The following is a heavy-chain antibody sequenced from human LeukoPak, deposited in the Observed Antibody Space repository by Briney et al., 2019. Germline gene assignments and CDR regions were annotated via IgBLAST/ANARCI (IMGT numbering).Heavy chain of an antibody. CDR2: IYYSGST. D-gene: IGHD2-2*01. CDR3: ARLDIVVVPAAPYWYFDL. J-gene: IGHJ2*01. CDR1: GGSISSSSYY. Sequence: SETLSLTCTVSGGSISSSSYYWGWIRQPPGKGLEWIGSIYYSGSTYYNPSLKSRVTISVDTSKNQFSLKLSSVTAADTAVYYCARLDIVVVPAAPYWYFDLWGRGTLVTVSS. V-gene: IGHV4-39*01.